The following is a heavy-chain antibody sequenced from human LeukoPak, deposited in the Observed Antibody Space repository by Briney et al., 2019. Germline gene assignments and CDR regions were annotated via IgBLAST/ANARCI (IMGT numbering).Heavy chain of an antibody. CDR2: IKSDGSEK. CDR3: AKDERWRTNSYYYYMDV. J-gene: IGHJ6*03. D-gene: IGHD2-15*01. CDR1: GMTFSSHW. Sequence: GGSLRLSCAASGMTFSSHWMSWVRQAPGKGLEWVANIKSDGSEKYYVDSVKGRFTISRDNAKNSLYLQMNSLRAEDTAVYYCAKDERWRTNSYYYYMDVWGKGTTVTISS. V-gene: IGHV3-7*01.